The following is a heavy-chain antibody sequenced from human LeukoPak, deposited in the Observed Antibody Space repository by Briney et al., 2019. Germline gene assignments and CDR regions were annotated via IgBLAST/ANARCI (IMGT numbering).Heavy chain of an antibody. V-gene: IGHV4-59*13. CDR3: ARNRGYCSGADCFGWFDP. J-gene: IGHJ5*02. CDR2: IYYSGNT. Sequence: PSETLSLTCTVSGGSISDYYCSWIRQPPGKGLEWIGYIYYSGNTNYNPSLKSRVTISRDTSKNQFSLKLSSVTAADTAVYYCARNRGYCSGADCFGWFDPWGQGTLVTVSS. D-gene: IGHD2-15*01. CDR1: GGSISDYY.